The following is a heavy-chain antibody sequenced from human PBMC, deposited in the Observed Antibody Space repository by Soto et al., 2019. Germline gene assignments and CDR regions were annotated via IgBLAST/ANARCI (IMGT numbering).Heavy chain of an antibody. V-gene: IGHV1-18*01. CDR1: GYTFTSYG. CDR3: ARTYDSSGYYDY. D-gene: IGHD3-22*01. Sequence: ASVKVSCKTSGYTFTSYGIGWVRQAPGQGLEWMGWISAYNGNTNYAQKLQGRVTMTTDTSTSKAYMELRSLRSDDTPVYYCARTYDSSGYYDYWGKGTLVTVST. CDR2: ISAYNGNT. J-gene: IGHJ4*02.